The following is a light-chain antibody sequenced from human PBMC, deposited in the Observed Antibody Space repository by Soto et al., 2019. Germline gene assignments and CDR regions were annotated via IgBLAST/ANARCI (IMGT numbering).Light chain of an antibody. CDR1: QVISTS. CDR3: QQLFDSPIT. CDR2: AAS. V-gene: IGKV1-9*01. Sequence: DIQLTQSPSSLSPSIGASVTITCRASQVISTSLAWYQVKQGKAPKPLIYAASTLESGVPSRFSATMSGTAGSITLPSLQPEDCQTYDGQQLFDSPITFGQGTRLEIK. J-gene: IGKJ5*01.